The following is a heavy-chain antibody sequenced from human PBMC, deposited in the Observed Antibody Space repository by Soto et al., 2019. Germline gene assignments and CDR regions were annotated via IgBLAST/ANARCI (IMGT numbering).Heavy chain of an antibody. CDR1: GGSFSGYY. Sequence: SETLSLTCAVYGGSFSGYYWSWIRQPPGKGLEWIGEINHSGSTNYNPSLKSRVTISVDTSKNQFSLKLSSVTAADTAVYYCARGRENYDCSGYKYYYYGMDVWGQGTTVTFSS. CDR2: INHSGST. D-gene: IGHD3-22*01. CDR3: ARGRENYDCSGYKYYYYGMDV. J-gene: IGHJ6*02. V-gene: IGHV4-34*01.